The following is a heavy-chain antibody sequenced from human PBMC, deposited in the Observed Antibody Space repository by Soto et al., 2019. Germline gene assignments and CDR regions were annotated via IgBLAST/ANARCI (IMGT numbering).Heavy chain of an antibody. Sequence: QVQLVQSGAEEKKPGASVKVSCKASGYTLTSYAMHWVRQAPGQRLEWMGWINAGNGNTKYSQKFQGRVTITRDTSASTAYMELSSLRSEDTAVYYCARAWVVVTAPDYWGQGTLVTVSS. J-gene: IGHJ4*02. CDR1: GYTLTSYA. V-gene: IGHV1-3*05. D-gene: IGHD2-21*02. CDR3: ARAWVVVTAPDY. CDR2: INAGNGNT.